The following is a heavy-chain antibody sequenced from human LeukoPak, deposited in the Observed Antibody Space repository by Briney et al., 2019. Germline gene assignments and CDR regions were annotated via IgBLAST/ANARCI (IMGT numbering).Heavy chain of an antibody. Sequence: PSETLSLTCTVSGDSINNSPYYWAWIRQPPGKGLEWIGTIFYSGRTFYNPSLKGRVTVSVDTSSNQFSLILTSVTAADTAVYYCARHREYGGPPLYPLGPGTLVNGSS. CDR2: IFYSGRT. CDR3: ARHREYGGPPLYP. CDR1: GDSINNSPYY. D-gene: IGHD2/OR15-2a*01. J-gene: IGHJ5*02. V-gene: IGHV4-39*01.